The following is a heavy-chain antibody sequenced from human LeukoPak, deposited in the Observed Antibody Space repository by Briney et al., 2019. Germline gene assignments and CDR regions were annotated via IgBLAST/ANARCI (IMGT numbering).Heavy chain of an antibody. CDR2: IYYSGST. CDR3: ARAGARNYYYYYYYMDV. J-gene: IGHJ6*03. Sequence: ASETLSLTCTVSGGSISGYYWSWIRQPPGKGLEWIGYIYYSGSTNYNPSLKSRVTISVDTSKNQFSLKLSSVTAAGTAVYYCARAGARNYYYYYYYMDVWGKGTTVTVSS. CDR1: GGSISGYY. V-gene: IGHV4-59*01. D-gene: IGHD1-14*01.